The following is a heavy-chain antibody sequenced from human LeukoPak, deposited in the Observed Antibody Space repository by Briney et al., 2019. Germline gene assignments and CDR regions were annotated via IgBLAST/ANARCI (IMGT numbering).Heavy chain of an antibody. CDR1: NGSINSHRYY. D-gene: IGHD5-18*01. Sequence: SETLSLTCNVSNGSINSHRYYWGWIRQPPGKGLEWIVSIYYDGRTYYNPSLKSRVTISLDTSKNQFSLKLSSVTAADTAVYYCARVKSGIQLWLRFDYWGQGTLVTVSS. V-gene: IGHV4-39*07. J-gene: IGHJ4*02. CDR3: ARVKSGIQLWLRFDY. CDR2: IYYDGRT.